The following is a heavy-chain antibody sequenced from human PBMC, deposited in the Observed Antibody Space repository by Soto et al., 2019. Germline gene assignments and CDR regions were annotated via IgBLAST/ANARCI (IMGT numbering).Heavy chain of an antibody. J-gene: IGHJ6*02. V-gene: IGHV1-69*13. Sequence: SVKVSCKASGGTFSSYAISWVRQAPGQGLEWMGGIIPIFGTANYAQKFQGRVTITADESTSTAYMELSSLRSEDTAVYYCARDTAMVRGDYGMDVWGQGTTVTVSS. CDR3: ARDTAMVRGDYGMDV. D-gene: IGHD5-18*01. CDR1: GGTFSSYA. CDR2: IIPIFGTA.